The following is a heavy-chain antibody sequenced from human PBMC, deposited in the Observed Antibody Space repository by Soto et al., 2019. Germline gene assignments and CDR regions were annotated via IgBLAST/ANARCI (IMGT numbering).Heavy chain of an antibody. J-gene: IGHJ4*02. CDR3: ARDLALAGNY. CDR1: GFTFSSYA. Sequence: GRSLRLSGAASGFTFSSYAMNWVRQSQEKGLEWVSSISSTSSYTHYSDSVKGRFTISRDNANNSLFLQMNSLRAEDTATYYCARDLALAGNYWGQGVQVTVSS. V-gene: IGHV3-21*01. D-gene: IGHD6-19*01. CDR2: ISSTSSYT.